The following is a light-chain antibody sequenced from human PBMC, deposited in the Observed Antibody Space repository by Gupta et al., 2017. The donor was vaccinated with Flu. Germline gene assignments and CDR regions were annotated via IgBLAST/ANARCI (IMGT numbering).Light chain of an antibody. V-gene: IGLV1-47*01. CDR1: SSNIGSNY. CDR2: RNN. CDR3: AAWDDSLSGRV. J-gene: IGLJ3*02. Sequence: QSVLTQPPSASGTPGQRVTISCSGSSSNIGSNYVYWYQQLPGPAPKLLIYRNNQRPSGVPDRFSGSKSGTSASLAIXGXRSEDEXDYYCAAWDDSLSGRVFGGGTKLTVL.